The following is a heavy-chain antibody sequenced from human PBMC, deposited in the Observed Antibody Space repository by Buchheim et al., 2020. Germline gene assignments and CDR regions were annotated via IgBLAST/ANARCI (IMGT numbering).Heavy chain of an antibody. J-gene: IGHJ6*02. CDR1: GFTFSSHA. D-gene: IGHD2-15*01. Sequence: QEQLVESGGGVVQAGRSLTLSCAASGFTFSSHAMHWVRQAPGKGLEWVAIISYDGSGDYYADSVKGRCTISRDNSKNTLYLQMNSLRPDDTAVYYCAKGGYCSGGSCYKASGMDVWGQGTT. V-gene: IGHV3-30*18. CDR3: AKGGYCSGGSCYKASGMDV. CDR2: ISYDGSGD.